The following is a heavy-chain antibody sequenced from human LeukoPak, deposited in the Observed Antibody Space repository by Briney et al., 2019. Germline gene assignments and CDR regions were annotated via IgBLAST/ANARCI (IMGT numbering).Heavy chain of an antibody. CDR1: GYTFTSYG. D-gene: IGHD3-22*01. Sequence: ASVKVSCKASGYTFTSYGISWVRQAPGQGLEWMGCISAYNGNTNYAQKLQGRVNMTTDTSTSTAYMELRSLRSDDTAAYYCAATYYYDSSGYRILVYWGQGTLVTVSS. CDR3: AATYYYDSSGYRILVY. J-gene: IGHJ4*02. CDR2: ISAYNGNT. V-gene: IGHV1-18*01.